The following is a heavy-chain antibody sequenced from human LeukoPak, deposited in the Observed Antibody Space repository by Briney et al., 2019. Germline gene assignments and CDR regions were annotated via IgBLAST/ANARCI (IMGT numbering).Heavy chain of an antibody. D-gene: IGHD3-10*01. CDR3: AKVVRSYGDYFDY. CDR1: GFTFSSYA. CDR2: ISGSGGST. J-gene: IGHJ4*02. V-gene: IGHV3-23*01. Sequence: PGGSLRLSCAASGFTFSSYAMSWVRQAPGKGLEWVSAISGSGGSTYYADSVKGRFAISRDNSKNTLYLQMNSLRAEDTAVYYCAKVVRSYGDYFDYWGQGTLVTVSS.